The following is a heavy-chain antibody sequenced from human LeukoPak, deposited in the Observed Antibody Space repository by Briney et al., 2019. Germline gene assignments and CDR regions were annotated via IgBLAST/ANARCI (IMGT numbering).Heavy chain of an antibody. J-gene: IGHJ4*02. D-gene: IGHD4-17*01. CDR2: ISAYNGNT. CDR1: GYTFTSYD. CDR3: ARDDGEHGDYALDY. Sequence: GASVKVSCKASGYTFTSYDINWVRQAPGQGLEWMGWISAYNGNTNYAQKLQGRVTMTTDTSTSTAYMELRSLRSDDTAVYYCARDDGEHGDYALDYWGQGTLVTVSS. V-gene: IGHV1-18*01.